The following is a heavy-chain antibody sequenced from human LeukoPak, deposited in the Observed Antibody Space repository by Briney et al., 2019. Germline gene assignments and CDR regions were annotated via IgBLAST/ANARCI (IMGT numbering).Heavy chain of an antibody. J-gene: IGHJ4*02. D-gene: IGHD2-15*01. Sequence: GGALRLSCAASGFTFNDARMSWVRQAPGKGLEWVGRIRSRTTGGTTDYGAPVKGRFTISRDDSKNTLYLQMNSLKTEDTAVYYCSTGGGTNDYWGQGTLVTVSS. CDR2: IRSRTTGGTT. V-gene: IGHV3-15*01. CDR1: GFTFNDAR. CDR3: STGGGTNDY.